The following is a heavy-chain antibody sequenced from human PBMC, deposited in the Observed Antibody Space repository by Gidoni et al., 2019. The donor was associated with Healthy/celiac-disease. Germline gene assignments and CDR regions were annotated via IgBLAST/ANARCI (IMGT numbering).Heavy chain of an antibody. CDR1: GFPFSDAW. J-gene: IGHJ4*02. Sequence: VQLVVPGGCLEGPEGSLRLGYAALGFPFSDAWMSWVRQAPGKGLEWVGRIKSKTEGGTTDYAEPGKGRFTISRDDSKNTLYLQMNSLKTEDTAVYYCTTDWNYGDYVDYGGQGTLVTVSS. CDR3: TTDWNYGDYVDY. V-gene: IGHV3-15*01. D-gene: IGHD1-7*01. CDR2: IKSKTEGGTT.